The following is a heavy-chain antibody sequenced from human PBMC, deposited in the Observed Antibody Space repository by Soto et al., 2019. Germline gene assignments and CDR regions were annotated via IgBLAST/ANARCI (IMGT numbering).Heavy chain of an antibody. Sequence: EVQLLESGGGLVQPGGSLRLSCAASGFTFSRYAMSWVRQAPGKGLEWVSAISGSGGSTYYADSVKGRFTISRDNSKNPLYLQMNSMRAEDTAVYYCAKVLGGYCSGGSCYPVLDYWGQGTLVTVSS. D-gene: IGHD2-15*01. J-gene: IGHJ4*02. CDR3: AKVLGGYCSGGSCYPVLDY. CDR2: ISGSGGST. CDR1: GFTFSRYA. V-gene: IGHV3-23*01.